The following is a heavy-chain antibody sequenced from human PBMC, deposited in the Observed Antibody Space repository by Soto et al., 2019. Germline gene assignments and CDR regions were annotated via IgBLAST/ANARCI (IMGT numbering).Heavy chain of an antibody. CDR3: AKDRLAGGFDY. Sequence: CIIQAPGKGLEWVSLVSATAGTTYYTDSVKGRFTISRDNSRNTVYLQMNSLRADDTAVYYCAKDRLAGGFDYWGQGTLVTVSS. CDR2: VSATAGTT. V-gene: IGHV3-23*01. D-gene: IGHD3-16*01. J-gene: IGHJ4*02.